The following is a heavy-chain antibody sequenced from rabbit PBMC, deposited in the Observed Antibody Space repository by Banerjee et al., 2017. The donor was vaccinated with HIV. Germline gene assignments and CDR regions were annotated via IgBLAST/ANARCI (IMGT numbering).Heavy chain of an antibody. CDR3: ARAGGFENYFNL. D-gene: IGHD1-1*01. CDR2: IYTGSSGST. J-gene: IGHJ4*01. Sequence: QSLEESGGDLVKPGASLTLTCTASGFSFSSRYWICWVRQAPGKGLELIACIYTGSSGSTYSASWAKGRFTISKTSSTTVTLQMTSLTAADTATYFCARAGGFENYFNLWGQGTLVTVS. V-gene: IGHV1S40*01. CDR1: GFSFSSRYW.